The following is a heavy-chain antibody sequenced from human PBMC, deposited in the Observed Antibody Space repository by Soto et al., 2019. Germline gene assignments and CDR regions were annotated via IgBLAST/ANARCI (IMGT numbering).Heavy chain of an antibody. CDR1: GYTFTSYD. D-gene: IGHD2-8*01. V-gene: IGHV1-8*01. CDR2: MNPNSGNT. Sequence: GASVKVSCKASGYTFTSYDINWVRQATGQGLEWMGWMNPNSGNTGYAQKFQGRATMTRNTSISTAYMELSSLRSEDTAVYYCARVPGEWYAFDIWGQGTMVTVSS. CDR3: ARVPGEWYAFDI. J-gene: IGHJ3*02.